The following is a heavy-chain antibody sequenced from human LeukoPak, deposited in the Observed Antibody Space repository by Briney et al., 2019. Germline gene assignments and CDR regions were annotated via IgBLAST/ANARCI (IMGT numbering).Heavy chain of an antibody. Sequence: GGSLRLSCAASGLIVSSNYMTWVRQVPGKGLEWVSTIYSGGNSYYADSVEGRFTVSRDNPRNTLYLQMNSLRAEDTAVYYCARAKEEMTSILGFDYWGQGTLVTVSS. D-gene: IGHD5-24*01. CDR1: GLIVSSNY. CDR3: ARAKEEMTSILGFDY. CDR2: IYSGGNS. J-gene: IGHJ4*02. V-gene: IGHV3-53*01.